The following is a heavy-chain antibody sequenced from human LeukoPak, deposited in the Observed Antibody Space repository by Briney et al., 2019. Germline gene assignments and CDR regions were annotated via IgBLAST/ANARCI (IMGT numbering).Heavy chain of an antibody. Sequence: SETLSLTCTVSGGSISSGDYYWRCIRQPPGKGLEWIGYIYYSGSTYYNPSLKRRVTISVDTSKNQFSLKLSSVTAADTAVYYCARDRGTAMVLDAFDIWGQGTMVTVSS. CDR3: ARDRGTAMVLDAFDI. D-gene: IGHD5-18*01. CDR2: IYYSGST. CDR1: GGSISSGDYY. V-gene: IGHV4-30-4*01. J-gene: IGHJ3*02.